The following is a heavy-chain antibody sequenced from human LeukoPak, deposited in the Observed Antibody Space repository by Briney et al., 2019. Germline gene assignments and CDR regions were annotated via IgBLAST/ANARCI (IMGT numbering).Heavy chain of an antibody. V-gene: IGHV4-34*01. D-gene: IGHD2-2*01. CDR1: GGSFSGYY. J-gene: IGHJ4*02. Sequence: PSETLSLTCAVYGGSFSGYYWSWIRQPPGKGLEWIGEINHSGSTNYNPSLKSRVTISVDTSKNQFSLKLSSVTAADTAVYYCASSSFVPAAMNWGQGTLVTVSS. CDR2: INHSGST. CDR3: ASSSFVPAAMN.